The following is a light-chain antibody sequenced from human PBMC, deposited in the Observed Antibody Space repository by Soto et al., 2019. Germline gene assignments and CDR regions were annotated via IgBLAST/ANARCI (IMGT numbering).Light chain of an antibody. CDR2: EVS. CDR1: SSDVGRYNY. V-gene: IGLV2-14*01. Sequence: QSALTQPASVSGSPGQSITISCTGTSSDVGRYNYVSWYQQHPGRAPKLIIYEVSNRPSGVSDRFSGSKSGTVASLTISGLQAADEADYYCGSYTTTYVRIFGTGIKVTVL. CDR3: GSYTTTYVRI. J-gene: IGLJ1*01.